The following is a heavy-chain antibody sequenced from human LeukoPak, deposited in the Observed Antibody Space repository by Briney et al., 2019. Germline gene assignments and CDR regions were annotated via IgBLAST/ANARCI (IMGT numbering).Heavy chain of an antibody. J-gene: IGHJ3*02. CDR1: GYTFTSYD. CDR3: ARARRNSNYDAFDI. CDR2: INPNNGGT. V-gene: IGHV1-2*02. Sequence: GASVKVSCKASGYTFTSYDINWVRQATGQGLEWMGWINPNNGGTNYAQKFQGRVTMTRDSSITTAHMELSRLTSDDTAVYYCARARRNSNYDAFDIWGHGTMVTVSS. D-gene: IGHD4-11*01.